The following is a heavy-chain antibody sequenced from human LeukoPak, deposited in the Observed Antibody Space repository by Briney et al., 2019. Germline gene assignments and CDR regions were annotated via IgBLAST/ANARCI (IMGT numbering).Heavy chain of an antibody. CDR3: TGHHQAYSRTY. Sequence: GGSLRLSCAGSGSTFSSYWMHWVRQAPGKGLVWVSRISTDASSTTYADSVKGRFTISRDNAKDTLYLQMNSLRAEDTAVYYCTGHHQAYSRTYWGQGTLVTVSS. CDR2: ISTDASST. V-gene: IGHV3-74*01. D-gene: IGHD4-11*01. J-gene: IGHJ4*02. CDR1: GSTFSSYW.